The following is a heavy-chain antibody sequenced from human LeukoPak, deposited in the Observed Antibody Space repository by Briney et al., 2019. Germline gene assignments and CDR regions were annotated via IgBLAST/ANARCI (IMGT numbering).Heavy chain of an antibody. Sequence: ASVKVSCRASGYTFTGYYMHWVRQAPGQGLEWVGWINPNSGGTNYAQKFQGRVTMTRDTSISTAYLELSRLRSDDTAVYYCAREGSYYNAPDYWGQGTLVTVSS. J-gene: IGHJ4*02. CDR3: AREGSYYNAPDY. CDR1: GYTFTGYY. V-gene: IGHV1-2*02. CDR2: INPNSGGT. D-gene: IGHD3-10*01.